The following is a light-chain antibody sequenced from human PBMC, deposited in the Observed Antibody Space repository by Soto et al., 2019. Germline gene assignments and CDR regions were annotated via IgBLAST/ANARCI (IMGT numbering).Light chain of an antibody. CDR2: EVT. CDR3: GSKAGSDKHVV. V-gene: IGLV2-23*02. CDR1: SSNVGSYKL. J-gene: IGLJ2*01. Sequence: QSALTQPASVSGSPGQSITISCTGTSSNVGSYKLVSWYQQHPGKAPKLMIFEVTKRPSGVPDRFSGSRSGTTAFLTISGLQTEDEADYYCGSKAGSDKHVVFGGGTQLTVL.